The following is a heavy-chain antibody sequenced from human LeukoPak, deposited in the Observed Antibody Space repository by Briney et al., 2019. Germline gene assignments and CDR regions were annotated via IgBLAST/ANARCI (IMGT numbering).Heavy chain of an antibody. CDR3: AKDRAGTIFGRFDP. CDR2: IKSKTDGGTT. Sequence: PGGSLRLSCAASGFTFSNAWMSWVRQAPGKGLEWVGRIKSKTDGGTTDYAAPVKGRFTISRDDSKNTLYLQMNSLRAEDTAVYYCAKDRAGTIFGRFDPWGQGTLVTVSS. D-gene: IGHD3-3*01. V-gene: IGHV3-15*01. CDR1: GFTFSNAW. J-gene: IGHJ5*02.